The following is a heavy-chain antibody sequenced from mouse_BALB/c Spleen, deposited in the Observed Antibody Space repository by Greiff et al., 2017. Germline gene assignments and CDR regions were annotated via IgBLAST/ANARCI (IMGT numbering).Heavy chain of an antibody. CDR3: ARGYGNYARDYGWFAY. V-gene: IGHV1-14*01. Sequence: VQLQQSGPELVKPGASVKMSCKASGYTFTSYVMHWVKQKPGQGLEWIGYINPYNDGTKYNEKFKGKATLTSDKSSSTAYMELSSLTSEDSAVYYCARGYGNYARDYGWFAYWGQGTLVTVSA. D-gene: IGHD2-1*01. CDR2: INPYNDGT. CDR1: GYTFTSYV. J-gene: IGHJ3*01.